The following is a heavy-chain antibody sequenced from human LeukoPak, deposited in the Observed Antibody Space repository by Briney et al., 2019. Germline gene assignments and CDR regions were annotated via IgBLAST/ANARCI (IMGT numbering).Heavy chain of an antibody. CDR1: GGSISSSSYY. Sequence: PSETLSLTCTVSGGSISSSSYYWGWIRQPPGKGLEWIGSIYYSGSTNYNPSLKSRVTISVDTSKNQFSLKLSSVTAADTAVYYCARDNSGAAAGLYDAFVIWGQGTMVTVSS. CDR3: ARDNSGAAAGLYDAFVI. D-gene: IGHD6-13*01. J-gene: IGHJ3*02. CDR2: IYYSGST. V-gene: IGHV4-39*07.